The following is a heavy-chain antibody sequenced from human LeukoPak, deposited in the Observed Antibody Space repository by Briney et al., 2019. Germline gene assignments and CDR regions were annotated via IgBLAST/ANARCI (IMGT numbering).Heavy chain of an antibody. J-gene: IGHJ3*02. V-gene: IGHV1-69*13. CDR1: GYTFTSYA. Sequence: SVKVSCKASGYTFTSYAMNWVRQAPGQGLEWMGGIIPIFGTANYAQKFQGRVTITADESTSTAYMELSSLRSEDTAVYYCARGGVYSSSGDAFDIWGQGTMVTVSS. D-gene: IGHD6-6*01. CDR2: IIPIFGTA. CDR3: ARGGVYSSSGDAFDI.